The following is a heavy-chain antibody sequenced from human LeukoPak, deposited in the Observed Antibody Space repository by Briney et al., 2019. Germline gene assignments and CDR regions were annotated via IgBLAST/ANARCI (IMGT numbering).Heavy chain of an antibody. J-gene: IGHJ4*02. D-gene: IGHD6-19*01. CDR1: RFTFSSFG. CDR2: ISYDGSSE. CDR3: AKSYDNGWYVSDY. Sequence: GGSLRLSCAASRFTFSSFGMHWVRQAPGKGLEWVAVISYDGSSEYYADSVRGRFTISRDNSKNTLSLLMNSLRAEDTAVYYCAKSYDNGWYVSDYCGQGTLVTVCS. V-gene: IGHV3-30*18.